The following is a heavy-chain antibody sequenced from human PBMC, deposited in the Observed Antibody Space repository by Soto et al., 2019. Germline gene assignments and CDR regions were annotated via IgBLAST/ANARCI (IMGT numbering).Heavy chain of an antibody. CDR1: GRTFSSYA. J-gene: IGHJ5*02. D-gene: IGHD2-15*01. CDR3: ARNLVVVAANLSWFEG. V-gene: IGHV1-69*13. CDR2: IIPIFGTA. Sequence: SLKVSCKASGRTFSSYAISWVRQAPGQGLEWMGGIIPIFGTANYAQKFQGRVTITADEYTSTAYMELRSLRSEDTAVYHCARNLVVVAANLSWFEGWGQGTLVNVSS.